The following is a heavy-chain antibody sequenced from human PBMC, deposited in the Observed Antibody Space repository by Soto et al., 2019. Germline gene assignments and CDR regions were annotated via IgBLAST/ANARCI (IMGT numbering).Heavy chain of an antibody. CDR1: GYTFTGRF. CDR3: SLTGRGRS. CDR2: VNPKSGDT. V-gene: IGHV1-2*02. Sequence: QVHLVQSGSEVKRPGASMQISCKASGYTFTGRFMHWVRQAPGQGLEWLGWVNPKSGDTNYAPKFKDRVSLTRDTSTDPAFLDLRDLKEDDTAIYYCSLTGRGRSWGQGTPVTVSS. J-gene: IGHJ5*02. D-gene: IGHD1-20*01.